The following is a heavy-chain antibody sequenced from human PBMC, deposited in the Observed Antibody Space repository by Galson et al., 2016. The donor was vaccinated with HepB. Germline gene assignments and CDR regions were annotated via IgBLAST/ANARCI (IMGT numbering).Heavy chain of an antibody. CDR3: VSGYTSGL. D-gene: IGHD6-19*01. CDR1: GFTFSSYW. Sequence: SLRLSCAASGFTFSSYWMTWVRQAPGKGLEWVANINLDGSRKYYVDSVKGRLTISRDNGKNSLYLEMKSLRAEDTAVYYCVSGYTSGLWGQGTLVTVSS. V-gene: IGHV3-7*02. CDR2: INLDGSRK. J-gene: IGHJ4*02.